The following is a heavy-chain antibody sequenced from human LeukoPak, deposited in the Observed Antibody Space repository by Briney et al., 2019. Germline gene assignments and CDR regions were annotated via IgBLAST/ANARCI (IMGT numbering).Heavy chain of an antibody. CDR1: GGSISISSYY. CDR3: ARRPTCSGGSCYSGFDY. CDR2: IYYSGST. Sequence: SETLSLTCTVSGGSISISSYYWGWIRQPPGKGLEWIGRIYYSGSTYYNPSLKSRVTISVDTYKHQFSLKLSSVTAADTDVYYCARRPTCSGGSCYSGFDYWGQGTLVTVSS. J-gene: IGHJ4*02. V-gene: IGHV4-39*01. D-gene: IGHD2-15*01.